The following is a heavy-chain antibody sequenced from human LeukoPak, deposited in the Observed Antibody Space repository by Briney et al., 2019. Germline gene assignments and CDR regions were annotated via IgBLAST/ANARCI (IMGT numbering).Heavy chain of an antibody. V-gene: IGHV4-34*01. CDR1: GGSFSGYY. Sequence: PSETLSLTCAVYGGSFSGYYWSWIRQPPGKGLEWIGEINHSGSTNYNPSLKSRVTISVDTSKNQFSLKLSSVTAADTAVYYCACRWYYDYVWGSYRPFDYWGQGTLVTVSS. CDR3: ACRWYYDYVWGSYRPFDY. D-gene: IGHD3-16*02. CDR2: INHSGST. J-gene: IGHJ4*02.